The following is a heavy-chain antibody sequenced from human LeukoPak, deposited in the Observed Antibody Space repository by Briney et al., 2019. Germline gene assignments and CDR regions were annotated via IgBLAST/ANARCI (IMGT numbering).Heavy chain of an antibody. CDR2: ISGSGGST. D-gene: IGHD3-22*01. J-gene: IGHJ4*02. Sequence: PGGSLRLSCAASGFTFSSYAMSWVRQAPGKGLEWVSAISGSGGSTYYADSVKGRFTISRDNSKNTLYLQMNSLRAEDTAVYYCAKDHDSSGYWRGDYWGQGTLVTVSS. V-gene: IGHV3-23*01. CDR3: AKDHDSSGYWRGDY. CDR1: GFTFSSYA.